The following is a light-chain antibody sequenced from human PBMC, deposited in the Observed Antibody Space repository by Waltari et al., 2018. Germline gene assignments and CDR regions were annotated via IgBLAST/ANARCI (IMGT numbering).Light chain of an antibody. V-gene: IGLV2-8*01. CDR2: EVT. CDR3: SSYAGSSVWV. J-gene: IGLJ3*02. Sequence: QSALTQPPSASGSPGQSVTISCTGSSSDLGNYDYVAWYQQRPDKAPELMIYEVTKRPSGVPDRFSGSKSGNTASLTVSGLQAADEADYYCSSYAGSSVWVFGGGTKLTVV. CDR1: SSDLGNYDY.